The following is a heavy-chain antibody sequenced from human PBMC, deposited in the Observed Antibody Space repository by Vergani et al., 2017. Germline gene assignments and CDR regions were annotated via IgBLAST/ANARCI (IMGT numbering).Heavy chain of an antibody. J-gene: IGHJ3*02. Sequence: QVQLVESGGGVVQHGRCVRLSCAASGFTFSSYGMHWVRPAPGKGLEWVAVIWYDGSNKYYADSVKGRFTISRDNSKNTLYLQMNSLRAEDTAVYYCAKAKRVVAATLDAFDIWGQGTMVTVSS. CDR3: AKAKRVVAATLDAFDI. CDR2: IWYDGSNK. CDR1: GFTFSSYG. V-gene: IGHV3-33*06. D-gene: IGHD2-15*01.